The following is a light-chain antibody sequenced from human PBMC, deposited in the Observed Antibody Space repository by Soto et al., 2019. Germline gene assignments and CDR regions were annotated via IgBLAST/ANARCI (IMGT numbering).Light chain of an antibody. V-gene: IGLV1-40*01. Sequence: QSVLTQPPSVSGSPGQRVTISCTWISSNIGAGYDVHWYQQLPGTAPKLLIYGNSNRPSGVPDRFSGSKSGTSASLAITGLQAEDEADYYCQSYDSSLSGPVVFGGGTQLTVL. J-gene: IGLJ2*01. CDR2: GNS. CDR1: SSNIGAGYD. CDR3: QSYDSSLSGPVV.